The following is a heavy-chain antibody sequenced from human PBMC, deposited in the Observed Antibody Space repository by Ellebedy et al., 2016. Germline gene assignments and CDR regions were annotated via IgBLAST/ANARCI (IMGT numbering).Heavy chain of an antibody. CDR1: GFTFRNFF. CDR3: RQGHYADL. J-gene: IGHJ4*02. D-gene: IGHD4-17*01. V-gene: IGHV3-23*01. Sequence: GESLKISCVASGFTFRNFFMSWVRQAPGKGLEWVSTISAGSDTTRLADSVKGRFTISRDSSKNSVYLRMNNLRVEDTAVYYCRQGHYADLWGQGTLVTASS. CDR2: ISAGSDTT.